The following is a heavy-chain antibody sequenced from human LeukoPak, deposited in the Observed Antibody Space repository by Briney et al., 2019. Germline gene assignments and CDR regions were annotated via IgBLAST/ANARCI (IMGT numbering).Heavy chain of an antibody. CDR2: IYYSGST. CDR1: GGSISSGGYS. CDR3: ARVSGYDWESFYDY. Sequence: SQTLSLTCAVSGGSISSGGYSWSWIRQSPGKGLEWIGYIYYSGSTNYNPSLKSRVTISVDTSKNQFSLKLSSVTAADTAVYYCARVSGYDWESFYDYWGQGTLVTVSS. J-gene: IGHJ4*02. D-gene: IGHD5-12*01. V-gene: IGHV4-30-4*07.